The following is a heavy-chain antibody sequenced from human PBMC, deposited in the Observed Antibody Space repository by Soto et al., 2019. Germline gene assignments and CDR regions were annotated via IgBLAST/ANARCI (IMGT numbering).Heavy chain of an antibody. CDR1: GGSVRAPDW. D-gene: IGHD1-1*01. CDR3: AGVRQGFFGNNCLLDP. V-gene: IGHV4-4*02. Sequence: QVHLQESGPGLVAPSGTLSLTCTLSGGSVRAPDWWNWVRQSPDKGLEWIAEVHISGHSNYNPSLRGRISGAKSSSKDQFYLDFKSGTAADTAIFYRAGVRQGFFGNNCLLDPRGQSNQVTISS. J-gene: IGHJ5*01. CDR2: VHISGHS.